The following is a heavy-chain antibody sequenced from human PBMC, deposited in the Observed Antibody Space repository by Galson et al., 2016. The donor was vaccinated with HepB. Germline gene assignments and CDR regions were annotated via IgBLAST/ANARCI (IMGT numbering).Heavy chain of an antibody. V-gene: IGHV3-74*01. CDR2: IKGDGTDM. CDR3: ATGLGDYGDPFEY. CDR1: GITFISCW. Sequence: SLRLSCAASGITFISCWMHWVRQVPGKGLVWVSRIKGDGTDMFYADSVRGRFTISRDNAKNTLYLQMSSLRVDNTSVYYCATGLGDYGDPFEYWGQGTLVTVSS. J-gene: IGHJ4*02. D-gene: IGHD4/OR15-4a*01.